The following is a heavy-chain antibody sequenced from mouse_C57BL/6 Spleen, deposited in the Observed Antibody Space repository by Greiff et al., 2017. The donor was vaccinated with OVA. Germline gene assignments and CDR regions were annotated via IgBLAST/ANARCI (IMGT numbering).Heavy chain of an antibody. CDR3: ASLTTGFAY. D-gene: IGHD2-12*01. V-gene: IGHV2-2*01. CDR1: GFSLTSYG. J-gene: IGHJ3*01. Sequence: QVQLQQSGPGLVQPSQSLSITCTVSGFSLTSYGVHWVRQSPGKGLEWLGVIWSGGSTDYNAAFISRLSISKDNSKSQVFFKMYSLQADDTAIYYCASLTTGFAYWGQGTLVTVSA. CDR2: IWSGGST.